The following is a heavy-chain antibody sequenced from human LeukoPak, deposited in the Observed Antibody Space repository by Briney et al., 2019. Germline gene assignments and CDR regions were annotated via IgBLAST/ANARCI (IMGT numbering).Heavy chain of an antibody. CDR3: ARDGPHIVGATGYFQH. V-gene: IGHV4-4*07. Sequence: SETLSLTCTVSGGSISSYYWSWIRQPAGKGLEWIGRIYTSESTNYNPSLKSRVTMSVDTSKNQFSLKLSSVTAADTAVYYCARDGPHIVGATGYFQHWGRGTLVTVSS. CDR2: IYTSEST. D-gene: IGHD1-26*01. J-gene: IGHJ1*01. CDR1: GGSISSYY.